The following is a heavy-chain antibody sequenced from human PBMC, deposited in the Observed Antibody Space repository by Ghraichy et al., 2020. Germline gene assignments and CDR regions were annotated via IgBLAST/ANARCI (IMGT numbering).Heavy chain of an antibody. CDR1: GFTVSRNY. CDR3: ARDRGGGYSLTGAFDI. D-gene: IGHD5-18*01. J-gene: IGHJ3*02. CDR2: IYSGGST. Sequence: GGSLRLSCAASGFTVSRNYMSWVRQAPGRGLEWVSVIYSGGSTYYADSVKGRFTISRDNSKNTLYLQMNSLRAEDTAVYYCARDRGGGYSLTGAFDIWGQGTMVTVSS. V-gene: IGHV3-53*01.